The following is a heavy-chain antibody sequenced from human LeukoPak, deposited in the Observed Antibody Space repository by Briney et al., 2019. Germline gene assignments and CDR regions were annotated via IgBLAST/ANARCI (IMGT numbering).Heavy chain of an antibody. CDR3: ARDPYSNGGNDY. CDR1: GFTFGTYS. D-gene: IGHD4-11*01. V-gene: IGHV3-48*01. Sequence: GSLRLSCVVSGFTFGTYSMSWVRQAPGKGLEWIAYTSSSSVTIFYADSVKGRFTISRDNDKNSLYLQMQSLRAEDTAVYYCARDPYSNGGNDYWGQGTLVTVSS. J-gene: IGHJ4*02. CDR2: TSSSSVTI.